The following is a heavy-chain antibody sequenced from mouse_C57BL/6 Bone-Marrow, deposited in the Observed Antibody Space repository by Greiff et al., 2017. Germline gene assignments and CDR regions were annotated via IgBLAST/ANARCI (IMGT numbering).Heavy chain of an antibody. D-gene: IGHD2-2*01. Sequence: EVNVVESGGGLVKPGGSLKLSCAASGFTFSDYGMHWVRQAPEKGLEWVAYISSGSSTIYYADTVKGRYTLSRDNAKNTLFLQMTSLRSEDTAMYYCARTRLRGPFDYWGQGTTLTVSS. V-gene: IGHV5-17*01. CDR1: GFTFSDYG. CDR3: ARTRLRGPFDY. CDR2: ISSGSSTI. J-gene: IGHJ2*01.